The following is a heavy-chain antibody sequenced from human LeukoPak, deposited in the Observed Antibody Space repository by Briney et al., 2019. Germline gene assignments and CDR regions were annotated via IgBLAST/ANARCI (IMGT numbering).Heavy chain of an antibody. Sequence: GGSLRLSCAASGFTFNSYGMHWVRQAPGKGLEWVAVISYDGSNKYYADSVKGRFTISRDNSKNTLYLQMNSLRAEDTAVYYCAKGAKWELLEGYFDYWGQGTLVTVSS. CDR2: ISYDGSNK. V-gene: IGHV3-30*18. CDR3: AKGAKWELLEGYFDY. D-gene: IGHD1-26*01. J-gene: IGHJ4*02. CDR1: GFTFNSYG.